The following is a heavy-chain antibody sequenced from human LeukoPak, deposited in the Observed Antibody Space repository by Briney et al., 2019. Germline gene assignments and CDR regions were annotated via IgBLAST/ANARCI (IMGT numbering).Heavy chain of an antibody. CDR2: IGWNSGST. CDR3: AKPIAARSFDY. CDR1: GFTFDDYA. D-gene: IGHD6-6*01. V-gene: IGHV3-9*01. Sequence: GGSLRLSCAASGFTFDDYAMHWVRQAPGKGLEWVSGIGWNSGSTGHADSVKGRFTISRDNSKNTLYLQMNSLRAEDTAVYYCAKPIAARSFDYWGQGTLVTVSS. J-gene: IGHJ4*02.